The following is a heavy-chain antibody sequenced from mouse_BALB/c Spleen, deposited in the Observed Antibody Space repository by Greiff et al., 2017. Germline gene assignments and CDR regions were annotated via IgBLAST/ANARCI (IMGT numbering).Heavy chain of an antibody. J-gene: IGHJ4*01. V-gene: IGHV2-6-2*01. CDR1: GFSLTSYG. CDR2: IWSDGST. CDR3: ARHVYYGHYYAMDD. D-gene: IGHD2-1*01. Sequence: VHLVESGPDLVAPSQSLSITCTVSGFSLTSYGVHWVRQPPGKGLEWLVVIWSDGSTTYNSALKSRLSISKDNSKSQVFLKMNSLQTDDTAMYYCARHVYYGHYYAMDDWGQGTSVTVSS.